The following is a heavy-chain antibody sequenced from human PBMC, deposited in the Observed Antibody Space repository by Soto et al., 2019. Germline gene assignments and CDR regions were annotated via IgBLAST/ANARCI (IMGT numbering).Heavy chain of an antibody. Sequence: PGGSLRLSCAASGFTFSSYGMHWVRQAPGKGLEWVAVISYDGSNKYYADSVKGRFTISRDNSKNTLYLQMNSLRAEDTAVYYCAKDALRYCSSTSCYTLDYWRQGTLVTVSS. CDR3: AKDALRYCSSTSCYTLDY. D-gene: IGHD2-2*02. J-gene: IGHJ4*02. CDR2: ISYDGSNK. CDR1: GFTFSSYG. V-gene: IGHV3-30*18.